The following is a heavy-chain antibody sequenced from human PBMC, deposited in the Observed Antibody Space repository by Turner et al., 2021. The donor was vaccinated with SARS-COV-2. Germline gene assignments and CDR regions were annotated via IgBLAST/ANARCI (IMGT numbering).Heavy chain of an antibody. D-gene: IGHD2-21*02. J-gene: IGHJ1*01. CDR2: IYYSGST. CDR3: ARDGGDAPRYFQH. CDR1: GGSISSSSYY. V-gene: IGHV4-39*02. Sequence: GGSISSSSYYWGWIRQPTGKGLEWIGSIYYSGSTYYNPSLKSRVTISVDTSKNQFSLKLSSVTAADTAVYYCARDGGDAPRYFQHWGQGTLVTVSS.